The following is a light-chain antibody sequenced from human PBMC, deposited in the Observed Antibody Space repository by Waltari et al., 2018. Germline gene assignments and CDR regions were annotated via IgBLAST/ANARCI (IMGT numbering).Light chain of an antibody. CDR2: AAS. CDR3: QQSYNNPRA. J-gene: IGKJ1*01. CDR1: QSINNY. V-gene: IGKV1-39*01. Sequence: DIQMTQSPSSLSASVGDRVAITCRASQSINNYVNWYQQKPGQAPKLLIFAASTLQTGVPSRFSGSGSGTDFTLTISSLQPEDFATYCCQQSYNNPRAFGQGTKVEIK.